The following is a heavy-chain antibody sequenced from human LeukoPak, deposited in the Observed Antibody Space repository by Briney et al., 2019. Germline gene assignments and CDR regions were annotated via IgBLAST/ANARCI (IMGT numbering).Heavy chain of an antibody. CDR3: ARDWGSSSY. Sequence: PGGSLRLSCAASGFTFSNHEMNWVRQAPGKGLGWILFISSSGRTIYYADSVKGRFTISRDNAKNSLYLQVNSLRAEDTAVYYCARDWGSSSYWGQGTLVTVSS. V-gene: IGHV3-48*03. CDR2: ISSSGRTI. CDR1: GFTFSNHE. D-gene: IGHD6-6*01. J-gene: IGHJ4*02.